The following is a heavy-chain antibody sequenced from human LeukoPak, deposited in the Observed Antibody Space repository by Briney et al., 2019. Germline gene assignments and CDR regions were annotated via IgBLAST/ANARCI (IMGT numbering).Heavy chain of an antibody. V-gene: IGHV1-46*01. CDR3: ARALRDITMIVVVPYGMDV. Sequence: GASVKVSCKASGYTFTSYYMHWVRQAPGQGLEWMGIINPSGGSTSYAQKFQGRVTMTRDTSTSTVYMELSSLRSGDTAVYYCARALRDITMIVVVPYGMDVWGQGTTATVSS. CDR1: GYTFTSYY. CDR2: INPSGGST. J-gene: IGHJ6*02. D-gene: IGHD3-22*01.